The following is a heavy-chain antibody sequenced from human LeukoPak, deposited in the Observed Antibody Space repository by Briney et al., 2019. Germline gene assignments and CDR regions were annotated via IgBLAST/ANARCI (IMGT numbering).Heavy chain of an antibody. V-gene: IGHV3-21*01. Sequence: AGSLTLTCVASGFTIGGYTINWVRQAPGKGLEWVSSISSSLNMYFAESVKGRFTISRDSARNSVSLQLNTLRVEDTAVYYCARDAGIVAFDIWGPGAVVTVSS. CDR1: GFTIGGYT. D-gene: IGHD2-15*01. J-gene: IGHJ3*02. CDR2: ISSSLNM. CDR3: ARDAGIVAFDI.